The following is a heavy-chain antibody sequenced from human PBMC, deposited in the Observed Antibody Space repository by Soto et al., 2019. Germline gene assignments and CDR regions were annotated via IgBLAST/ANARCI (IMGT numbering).Heavy chain of an antibody. Sequence: VKLSCKVSGYTLNELSIHWVRQSPGKGLEWMGGFDPEDDETVYAQKFQGRVTMTEDTSTDTATLELSSLRSEDTAVYYCSTGGHAEEFAFWGQGTMVTVSA. J-gene: IGHJ1*01. V-gene: IGHV1-24*01. CDR1: GYTLNELS. CDR3: STGGHAEEFAF. D-gene: IGHD6-25*01. CDR2: FDPEDDET.